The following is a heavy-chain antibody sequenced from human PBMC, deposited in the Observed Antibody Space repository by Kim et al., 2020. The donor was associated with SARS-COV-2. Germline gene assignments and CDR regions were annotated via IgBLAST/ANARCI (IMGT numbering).Heavy chain of an antibody. Sequence: SETLSLTCTVSGGSISSSSYYWGWIRQPPGKGLEWIGSIYYSGSTYYNPSLKSRVTISVDTSKNQFSLKLSSVTAADTAVYYCARLPGGGDCYSVCYYYYYYYGMDVWGQGTTVTVSS. CDR2: IYYSGST. J-gene: IGHJ6*02. CDR1: GGSISSSSYY. V-gene: IGHV4-39*01. CDR3: ARLPGGGDCYSVCYYYYYYYGMDV. D-gene: IGHD2-21*02.